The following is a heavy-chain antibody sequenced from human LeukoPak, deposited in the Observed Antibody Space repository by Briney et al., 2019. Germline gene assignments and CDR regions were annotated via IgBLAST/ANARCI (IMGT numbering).Heavy chain of an antibody. CDR1: GGSFSGYY. D-gene: IGHD3-22*01. CDR2: INHSGST. J-gene: IGHJ4*02. Sequence: SETLSLTCAVYGGSFSGYYWSWIRQPPGKGLEWIGEINHSGSTNYNPSLKSRVTISVDTSKNQFSLKLSSVTAADTAVYYCARGKNDYSDSSGYYYYDYWGQGTLVTVSS. CDR3: ARGKNDYSDSSGYYYYDY. V-gene: IGHV4-34*01.